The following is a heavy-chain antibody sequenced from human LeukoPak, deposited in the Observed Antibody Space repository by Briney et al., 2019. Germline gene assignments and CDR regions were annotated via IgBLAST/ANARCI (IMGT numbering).Heavy chain of an antibody. D-gene: IGHD3-10*01. CDR3: ARGPFYGSGSYNIYGIDY. V-gene: IGHV1-8*01. CDR1: GYTFTSYD. Sequence: ASVKVSCKASGYTFTSYDINWVRQATGQGLEWVGWMSPNSASTGYAQKFQGRVTMTRDTSISTAYMELSSLTSEDTAVYYCARGPFYGSGSYNIYGIDYWGQGTLVTVSS. CDR2: MSPNSAST. J-gene: IGHJ4*02.